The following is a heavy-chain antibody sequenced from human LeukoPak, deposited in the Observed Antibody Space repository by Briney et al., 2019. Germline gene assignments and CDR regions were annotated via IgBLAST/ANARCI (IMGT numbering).Heavy chain of an antibody. CDR2: FNNMEIYT. CDR1: GFSLSDYY. Sequence: PGGSLRLSCAASGFSLSDYYMSWIRQAPGKGLEWIAYFNNMEIYTNYAESVKGRFTIPRDSAKNSLYLQMNSLRADDTAVYYCASGTAEAPLDNWGQGTLVTVSS. V-gene: IGHV3-11*03. D-gene: IGHD6-13*01. J-gene: IGHJ4*02. CDR3: ASGTAEAPLDN.